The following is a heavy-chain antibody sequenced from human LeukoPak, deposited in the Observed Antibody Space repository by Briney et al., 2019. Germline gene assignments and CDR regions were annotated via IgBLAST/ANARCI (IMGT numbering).Heavy chain of an antibody. CDR3: ARRWFMWNDDWFDP. J-gene: IGHJ5*02. D-gene: IGHD1-1*01. Sequence: PSETLSLTCTVSGGSISSYYWSWIRQPPGKGLEWIGYIYTSGSTNYNPSLKSRVTISVDTSKNQFYLKLSSVTAADTAVYYCARRWFMWNDDWFDPWGQGTLVTVSS. CDR2: IYTSGST. V-gene: IGHV4-4*09. CDR1: GGSISSYY.